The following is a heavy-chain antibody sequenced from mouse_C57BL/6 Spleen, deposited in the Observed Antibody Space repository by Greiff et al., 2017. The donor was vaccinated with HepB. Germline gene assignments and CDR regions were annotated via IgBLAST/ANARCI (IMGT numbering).Heavy chain of an antibody. CDR3: ASEDYGSSPFAY. Sequence: DVMLVESGGGLVKPGGSLKLSCAASGFTFSSYAMSWVRQTPEKRLEWVATISDGGSYTYYPDNVKGRFTISRDNAKNNLYLQMSHLKSEDTAMYYCASEDYGSSPFAYWGQGTLVTVSA. CDR1: GFTFSSYA. V-gene: IGHV5-4*03. CDR2: ISDGGSYT. J-gene: IGHJ3*01. D-gene: IGHD1-1*01.